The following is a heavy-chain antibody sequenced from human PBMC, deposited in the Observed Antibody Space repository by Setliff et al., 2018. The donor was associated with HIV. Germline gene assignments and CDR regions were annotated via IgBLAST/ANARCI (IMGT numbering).Heavy chain of an antibody. CDR1: GFTLGSYA. CDR2: ISGSGDST. V-gene: IGHV3-23*01. D-gene: IGHD2-2*01. J-gene: IGHJ4*02. Sequence: GSLRLSCAPSGFTLGSYAMSWVRQAPGKGLEWVSVISGSGDSTFYADSLKGRFTISRDNAKNSLYLQMNSLRAEDTAVYYCARGEPSILIEPAAFFDYWGQGTLVTVSS. CDR3: ARGEPSILIEPAAFFDY.